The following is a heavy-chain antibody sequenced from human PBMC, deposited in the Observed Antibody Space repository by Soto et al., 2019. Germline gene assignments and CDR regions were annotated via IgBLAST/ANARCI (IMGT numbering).Heavy chain of an antibody. CDR1: GGTFSSYT. CDR3: ARDPGYYSMDV. V-gene: IGHV1-69*08. CDR2: IIPILGIA. Sequence: QVQLVQSGAEVKKPGSSVKVSCKASGGTFSSYTISWVRQAPGQGLEWMGRIIPILGIANYAQKFQGRVTITADKSTSTAYMELSSLRSEDTAVNYCARDPGYYSMDVWGKGTTVTVSS. J-gene: IGHJ6*03.